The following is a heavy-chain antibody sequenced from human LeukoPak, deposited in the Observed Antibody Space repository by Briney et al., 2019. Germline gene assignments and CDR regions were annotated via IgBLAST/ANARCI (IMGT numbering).Heavy chain of an antibody. Sequence: GASVKVSCKASGYTFTGYFIHWVRQAPGQGLEWMGWISAYNGNTNYAQKLQGRVTMTTDTSTSTAYMELRSLRSDDTAVYYCARDRVSSSWSFDPWGQGTLVTVSS. V-gene: IGHV1-18*04. CDR3: ARDRVSSSWSFDP. CDR2: ISAYNGNT. D-gene: IGHD6-13*01. CDR1: GYTFTGYF. J-gene: IGHJ5*02.